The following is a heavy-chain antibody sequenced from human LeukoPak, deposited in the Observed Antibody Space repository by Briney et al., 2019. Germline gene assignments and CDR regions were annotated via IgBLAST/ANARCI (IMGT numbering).Heavy chain of an antibody. Sequence: GGSLRLSCAASGFTFSSYAMSWVRQAPGKGLEWVSVISGSGGSTYYADSVKGRFTISRDNSKNTLYLQMNSLRAEDTAVYYCSKGAGCGGDCWYFDYWGQGTLVTVSS. V-gene: IGHV3-23*01. CDR3: SKGAGCGGDCWYFDY. J-gene: IGHJ4*02. CDR2: ISGSGGST. CDR1: GFTFSSYA. D-gene: IGHD2-21*02.